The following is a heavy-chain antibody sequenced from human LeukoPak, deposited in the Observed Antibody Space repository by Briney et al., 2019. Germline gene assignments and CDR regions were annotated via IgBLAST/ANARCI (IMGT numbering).Heavy chain of an antibody. Sequence: SETLSLTCSVSGGTISSSSYYWGLIRQPPGKGLEWIGSIYYGGNTHYNPSLKSRVTISVDTSKNQFSLRLSPVTAADTAVYYCARHPRTQSWFGETLHYYYYMDVWGRGTTVTVSS. CDR2: IYYGGNT. CDR3: ARHPRTQSWFGETLHYYYYMDV. D-gene: IGHD3-10*01. V-gene: IGHV4-39*01. CDR1: GGTISSSSYY. J-gene: IGHJ6*03.